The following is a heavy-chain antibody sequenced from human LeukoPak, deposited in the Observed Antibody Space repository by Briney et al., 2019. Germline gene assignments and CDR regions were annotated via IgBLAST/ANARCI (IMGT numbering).Heavy chain of an antibody. CDR1: GGSFSGYY. CDR2: INHSGST. J-gene: IGHJ4*02. V-gene: IGHV4-34*01. D-gene: IGHD6-13*01. CDR3: ARGIAPDY. Sequence: SETLSLTCAVYGGSFSGYYWSWIRQPPGKGLEWIGEINHSGSTNYNPSLKSRVTISVDTSKNQFSLKLSSVTAADTAVYYCARGIAPDYCGQGTLVTVSS.